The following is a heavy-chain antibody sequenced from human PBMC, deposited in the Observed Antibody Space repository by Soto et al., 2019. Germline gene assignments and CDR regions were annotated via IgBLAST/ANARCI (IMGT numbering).Heavy chain of an antibody. CDR3: ARDGGRHSWGIEY. Sequence: QVQLVQSGAEVKKPGSSVKVSCKASGGTFSSYSINWVRQAPGQGLEWMGEIIPSFGTANYAQKFQGRVTITADESRSTAYMELSSLRSEDTAVYYCARDGGRHSWGIEYWGQGTLVTVSS. V-gene: IGHV1-69*01. CDR1: GGTFSSYS. D-gene: IGHD1-26*01. CDR2: IIPSFGTA. J-gene: IGHJ4*02.